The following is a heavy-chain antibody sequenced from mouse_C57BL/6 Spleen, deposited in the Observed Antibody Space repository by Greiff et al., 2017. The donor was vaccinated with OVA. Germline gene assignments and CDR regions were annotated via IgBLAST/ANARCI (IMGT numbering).Heavy chain of an antibody. CDR2: ISSGSSTI. J-gene: IGHJ4*01. CDR1: GFTFSDYG. Sequence: DVKLVESGGGLVKPGGSLKLSCAASGFTFSDYGMHWVRQAPEKGLEWVAYISSGSSTIYSADTVKGRFTISRDNAKNTLFLQMTSLRSEDTAKYYCAREGITTVVATDYAMDYWGQGTSVTVSS. D-gene: IGHD1-1*01. V-gene: IGHV5-17*01. CDR3: AREGITTVVATDYAMDY.